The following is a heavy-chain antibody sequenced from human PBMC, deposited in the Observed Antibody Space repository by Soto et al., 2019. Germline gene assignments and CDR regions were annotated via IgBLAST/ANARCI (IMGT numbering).Heavy chain of an antibody. J-gene: IGHJ5*02. CDR3: AKLPWEVAPS. CDR2: IIPLFGTA. CDR1: GGTFSTYA. D-gene: IGHD1-26*01. Sequence: SVKVSCKASGGTFSTYAIDWVRQAPGQGLEWMGGIIPLFGTAKYAQNFQGRITITADESTNTVYLQMNSLEAEDTAVYYCAKLPWEVAPSWGQGTLVTVSS. V-gene: IGHV1-69*13.